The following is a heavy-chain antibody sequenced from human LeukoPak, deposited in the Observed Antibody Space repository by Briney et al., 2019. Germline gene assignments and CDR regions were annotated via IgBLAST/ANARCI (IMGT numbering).Heavy chain of an antibody. V-gene: IGHV3-23*01. J-gene: IGHJ4*02. CDR3: AKRQIIVVSAFDC. CDR2: ISGSGGST. CDR1: GFTFSSYA. Sequence: AGGSLRLSCAASGFTFSSYAMSWVRQAPGKGLEWVSAISGSGGSTYYADSVKGRFTISRDNSKNTLYPQMNSLRAEDTAVYYCAKRQIIVVSAFDCWGQGTLVTVSS. D-gene: IGHD2-2*01.